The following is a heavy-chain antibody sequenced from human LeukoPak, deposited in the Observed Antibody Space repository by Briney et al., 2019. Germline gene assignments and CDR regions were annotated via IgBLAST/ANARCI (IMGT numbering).Heavy chain of an antibody. CDR3: ARHFNYYDSSGYPDY. J-gene: IGHJ4*02. V-gene: IGHV4-34*01. Sequence: SETLSLTCTVSGGSISSYYWSWIRQPPGKRLEWIGEINHSGSTNYNPSLKSRVTISVDTSKNQFSLKLSSVTAADTAVYYCARHFNYYDSSGYPDYWGQGTLVTVSS. CDR2: INHSGST. D-gene: IGHD3-22*01. CDR1: GGSISSYY.